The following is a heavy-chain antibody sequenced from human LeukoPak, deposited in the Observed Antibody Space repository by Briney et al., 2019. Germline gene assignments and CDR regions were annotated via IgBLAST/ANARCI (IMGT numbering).Heavy chain of an antibody. D-gene: IGHD2-8*02. CDR1: GFTVSSNY. CDR2: IYSGGET. CDR3: ARGCTDKKCYIDY. V-gene: IGHV3-53*01. Sequence: GGSLRLSCAASGFTVSSNYMNWVRQAPGKGLAWVSVIYSGGETYYADSVKGRFTISRDSSKNTLYLQMNSLRVEDTAVYYCARGCTDKKCYIDYWGQGTLVTVSS. J-gene: IGHJ4*02.